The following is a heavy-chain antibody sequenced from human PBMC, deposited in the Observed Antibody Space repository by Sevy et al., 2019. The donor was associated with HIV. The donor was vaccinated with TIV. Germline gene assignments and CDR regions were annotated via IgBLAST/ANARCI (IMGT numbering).Heavy chain of an antibody. CDR2: INAISSNI. CDR1: GFTFSSYA. Sequence: GGSLRLSCAASGFTFSSYAMNWVRQAPGKGLEWVSSINAISSNIYYADSVKGRFTISRDNAENSLYLQMNSVRAEDTAVYYCARDLFSGGNAVYGYWGQGTLVIVS. J-gene: IGHJ4*02. D-gene: IGHD2-15*01. V-gene: IGHV3-21*01. CDR3: ARDLFSGGNAVYGY.